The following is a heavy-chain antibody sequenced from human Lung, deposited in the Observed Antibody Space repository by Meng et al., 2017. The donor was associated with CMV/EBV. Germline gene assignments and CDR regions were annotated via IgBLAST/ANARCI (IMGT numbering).Heavy chain of an antibody. D-gene: IGHD2-21*01. Sequence: GGSLRLXXAASGFTFSSYSMNWVRQAPGKGLEWVSSISSSGTYIYYADSVKGRFTISRDNAQNSLYLQMNSLRAEDTAVYYCARDVSPRSSAYFAIYYFYALDVWGRGXTVTVSS. V-gene: IGHV3-21*01. CDR2: ISSSGTYI. CDR3: ARDVSPRSSAYFAIYYFYALDV. CDR1: GFTFSSYS. J-gene: IGHJ6*02.